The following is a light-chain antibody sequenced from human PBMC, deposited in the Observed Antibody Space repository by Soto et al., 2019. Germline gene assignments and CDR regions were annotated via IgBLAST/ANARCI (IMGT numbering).Light chain of an antibody. J-gene: IGLJ1*01. CDR2: ANI. Sequence: QSVLTQPPSVSGAPGQGVTISCTGSTSNIGSGYDVHWYQQVPGLAPKLLIYANINRPSGVPDRFSGSKSGTSASLAITGLQAEDEADYYCSSYAGSNNFVFGTGTKLTVL. V-gene: IGLV1-40*01. CDR1: TSNIGSGYD. CDR3: SSYAGSNNFV.